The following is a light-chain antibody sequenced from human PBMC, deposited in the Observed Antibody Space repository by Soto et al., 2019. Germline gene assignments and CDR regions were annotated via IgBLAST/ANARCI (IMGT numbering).Light chain of an antibody. CDR2: DAS. Sequence: DIQMTQSPSSLSASVGDRVTITCQASQDIRNYLNWYQQKPGKAPKLLIYDASNLETGVPSRFSGIGSGTDFAFTINGLQPEDLATYYCQHYDTFPPGFTFGPGTKVDIK. CDR3: QHYDTFPPGFT. CDR1: QDIRNY. J-gene: IGKJ3*01. V-gene: IGKV1-33*01.